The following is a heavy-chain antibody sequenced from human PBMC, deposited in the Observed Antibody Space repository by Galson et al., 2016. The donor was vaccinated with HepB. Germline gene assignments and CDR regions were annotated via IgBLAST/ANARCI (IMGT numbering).Heavy chain of an antibody. V-gene: IGHV2-5*02. CDR2: IYWDDDK. D-gene: IGHD1-1*01. CDR1: GFSLSTRGVG. CDR3: AHRRRYNWIAGWADYWYFDL. Sequence: PALVKPTQTLTLTCTFSGFSLSTRGVGVGWIRQPPGEALEWLTLIYWDDDKRYNPSLKSRLTVTKDTSKSQVVLTMTNMDPVDTATYYCAHRRRYNWIAGWADYWYFDLWGRGTLVTVSS. J-gene: IGHJ2*01.